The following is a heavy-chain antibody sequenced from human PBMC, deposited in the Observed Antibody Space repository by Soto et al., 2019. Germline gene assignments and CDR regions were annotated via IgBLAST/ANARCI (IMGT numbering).Heavy chain of an antibody. J-gene: IGHJ3*02. CDR3: ARAPRYYDILTGYRGDAFEI. CDR2: IYSGGST. V-gene: IGHV3-66*01. CDR1: GFTVSSNY. Sequence: GSLRLSYAAFGFTVSSNYVSRVRQAPGKGLEWVSVIYSGGSTYYADSVKGRFTISRDNSKNTLYLQMNSLRAEDTAVYYCARAPRYYDILTGYRGDAFEIWGQGTMVTVSS. D-gene: IGHD3-9*01.